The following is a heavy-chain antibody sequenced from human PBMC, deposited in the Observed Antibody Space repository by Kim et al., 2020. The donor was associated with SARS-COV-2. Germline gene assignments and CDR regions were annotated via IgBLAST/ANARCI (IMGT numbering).Heavy chain of an antibody. D-gene: IGHD3-9*01. Sequence: SETLSLTCTVSGGSISSGGYYWSWIRQHPGKGLEWIGYIYYSGSTYYNPSLKSRVTISVDTSKNQFSLKLSSVTAADTAVYYCAREVSGLRYFDWLSDHAWFDPWGQGTLVTVSS. CDR1: GGSISSGGYY. CDR3: AREVSGLRYFDWLSDHAWFDP. J-gene: IGHJ5*02. V-gene: IGHV4-31*03. CDR2: IYYSGST.